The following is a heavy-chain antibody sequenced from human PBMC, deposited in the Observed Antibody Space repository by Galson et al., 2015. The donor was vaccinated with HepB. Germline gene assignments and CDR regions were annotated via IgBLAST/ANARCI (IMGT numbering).Heavy chain of an antibody. CDR3: ARSVAARPDDYYYYYYGTDV. CDR2: MNPNSGNT. D-gene: IGHD6-6*01. J-gene: IGHJ6*02. Sequence: SVKVSCKASGYTFTSYDISWVRQATGQGLEWMGWMNPNSGNTGYAQKFQGRVTMTRNTSISTAYMELSSLRSEDTAVYYCARSVAARPDDYYYYYYGTDVCRHGTTVSAAS. V-gene: IGHV1-8*01. CDR1: GYTFTSYD.